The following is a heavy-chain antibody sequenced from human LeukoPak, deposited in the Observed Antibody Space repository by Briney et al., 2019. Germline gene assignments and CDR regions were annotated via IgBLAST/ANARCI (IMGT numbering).Heavy chain of an antibody. D-gene: IGHD2-15*01. Sequence: GESLKISCKGSGYSITNYWIAWVRQMPGKGLEWMGIIYPADSDIRYSPTFQGQVTISADKSISTAYLQWSSLKASDTAMYYCARQEYCSGGGCYTWFDPWGQGTPVTVSS. CDR3: ARQEYCSGGGCYTWFDP. V-gene: IGHV5-51*01. J-gene: IGHJ5*02. CDR1: GYSITNYW. CDR2: IYPADSDI.